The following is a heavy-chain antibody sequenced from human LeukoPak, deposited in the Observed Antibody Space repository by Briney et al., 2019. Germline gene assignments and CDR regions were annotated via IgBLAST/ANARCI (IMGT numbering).Heavy chain of an antibody. CDR3: AKGPNAVYFDY. CDR2: ISYDGSNK. CDR1: GFTFSSYA. V-gene: IGHV3-30*18. Sequence: GGSLRLSCAASGFTFSSYAMSWVRQAPGKGLEWVAVISYDGSNKYYAGSVKGRFTISRDNSKNTLYLQMNSLRAEDTAVYYCAKGPNAVYFDYWGQGTLVTVSS. J-gene: IGHJ4*02.